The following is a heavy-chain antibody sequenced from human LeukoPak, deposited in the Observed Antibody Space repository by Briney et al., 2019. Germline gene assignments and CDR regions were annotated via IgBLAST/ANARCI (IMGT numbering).Heavy chain of an antibody. V-gene: IGHV4-31*03. CDR2: IYYSGST. J-gene: IGHJ4*02. Sequence: SQTLSLTCTVSGGSISSGGYYWSWIRQHPGKGLEWIGYIYYSGSTYYNPSLKSRVTISVDTSKNQFSLKLSSVTAADTAVYYCARIPYSSRDVDYWGQGTLVTVSS. D-gene: IGHD6-13*01. CDR1: GGSISSGGYY. CDR3: ARIPYSSRDVDY.